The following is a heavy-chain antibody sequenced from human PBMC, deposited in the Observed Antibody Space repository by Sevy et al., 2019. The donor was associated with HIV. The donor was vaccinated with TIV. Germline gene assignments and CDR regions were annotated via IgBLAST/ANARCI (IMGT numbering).Heavy chain of an antibody. J-gene: IGHJ6*02. D-gene: IGHD5-12*01. V-gene: IGHV5-51*01. CDR1: GYSFTHYW. CDR3: ARLNGFEPYSYYALDV. Sequence: GESLKISCEGSGYSFTHYWIAWVRQIPGKGLEWMGIIYPGDPAPTYSPSFQGRVTISADKSINIAYLQWSRLRASDTTTYYCARLNGFEPYSYYALDVWGQGTTVTVSS. CDR2: IYPGDPAP.